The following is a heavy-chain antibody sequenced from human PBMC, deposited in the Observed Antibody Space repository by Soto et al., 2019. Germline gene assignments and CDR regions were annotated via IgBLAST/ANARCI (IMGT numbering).Heavy chain of an antibody. V-gene: IGHV1-8*01. CDR1: GYIFTDND. Sequence: ASVKVSCKASGYIFTDNDVSWVRQATGQGLEWMGWMNPGSGDTGYAQKFQGRVTMTRNISIATAYMELSSLRADDTAIYYCARMASFGSLNWFDPWGQGTLVTVSS. D-gene: IGHD5-18*01. CDR3: ARMASFGSLNWFDP. J-gene: IGHJ5*02. CDR2: MNPGSGDT.